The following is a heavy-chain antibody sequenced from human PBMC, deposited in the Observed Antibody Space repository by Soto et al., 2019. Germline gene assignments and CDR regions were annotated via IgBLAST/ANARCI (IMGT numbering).Heavy chain of an antibody. CDR2: IYYSGST. CDR1: GGSISSYY. CDR3: AREPRA. Sequence: ETLYLTCTVSGGSISSYYWSWIRQPPGKGLEWIGYIYYSGSTYYNPSLKSRVTISVDTSKNQFSLKLSSVTAADTAMYYCAREPRAWGQGTLVTVSS. J-gene: IGHJ5*02. V-gene: IGHV4-59*12.